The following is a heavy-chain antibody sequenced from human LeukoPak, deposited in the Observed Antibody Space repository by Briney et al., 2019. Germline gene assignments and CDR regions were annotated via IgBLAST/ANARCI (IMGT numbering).Heavy chain of an antibody. D-gene: IGHD6-6*01. CDR1: GYTFTGYY. J-gene: IGHJ5*02. Sequence: ASVKVSCKASGYTFTGYYMHWVRQAPGQGLEWMGWINPNSGGTNYAQKFQGRVTMTRDTSISTAYMELSRLRSDDTAVYYCAREYSSSPGQFDPWGQGTLVTVSS. CDR3: AREYSSSPGQFDP. CDR2: INPNSGGT. V-gene: IGHV1-2*02.